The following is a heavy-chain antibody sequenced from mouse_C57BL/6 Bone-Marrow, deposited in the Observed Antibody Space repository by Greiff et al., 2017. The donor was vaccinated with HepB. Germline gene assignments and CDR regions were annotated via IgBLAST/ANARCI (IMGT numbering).Heavy chain of an antibody. D-gene: IGHD2-4*01. Sequence: EVQLVESGPGLVKPSQSLSLTCSVTGYSITSGYSWNWIRQFPGNKLEWMGYISYDGSNNYNPSLKNRISITRDTSKNQFFLKLNSVTTEDTATYYCARVGGNYYDYAYWGQGTLVTVSA. J-gene: IGHJ3*01. CDR3: ARVGGNYYDYAY. CDR2: ISYDGSN. V-gene: IGHV3-6*01. CDR1: GYSITSGYS.